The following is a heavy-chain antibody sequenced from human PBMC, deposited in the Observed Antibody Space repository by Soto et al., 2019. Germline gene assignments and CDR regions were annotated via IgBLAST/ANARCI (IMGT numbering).Heavy chain of an antibody. CDR1: GYSFTGYY. V-gene: IGHV1-2*02. Sequence: ASVKVSCKASGYSFTGYYTHWVRQAPGQGLEWMGWINSNSGATNYAQNFQGRVTMTRDTSISSAYVELSRLRSDDTARYYCATGRITMVRGVIIPFDYWGQGTLVTVSS. D-gene: IGHD3-10*01. J-gene: IGHJ4*02. CDR2: INSNSGAT. CDR3: ATGRITMVRGVIIPFDY.